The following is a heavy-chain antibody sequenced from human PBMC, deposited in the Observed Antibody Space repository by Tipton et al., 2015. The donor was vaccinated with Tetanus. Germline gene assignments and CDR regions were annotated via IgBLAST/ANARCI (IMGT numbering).Heavy chain of an antibody. CDR3: ARDSYDKVWGSYRLLAP. J-gene: IGHJ5*02. CDR2: IYYSGST. Sequence: TLSLTCTVSGGSISSYYWSWIRQPPGKGLEWIGYIYYSGSTNYNPSLKSRVTISVDTSKNQFSLKLSSVTAADTAVYYCARDSYDKVWGSYRLLAPWSQGILVPVSS. CDR1: GGSISSYY. D-gene: IGHD3-16*02. V-gene: IGHV4-59*01.